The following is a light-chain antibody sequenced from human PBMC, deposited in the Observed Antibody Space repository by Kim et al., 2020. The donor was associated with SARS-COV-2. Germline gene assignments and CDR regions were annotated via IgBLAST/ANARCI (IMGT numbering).Light chain of an antibody. CDR3: SSHTSSHTVV. V-gene: IGLV2-14*03. CDR2: DVS. Sequence: QSITITCTGTSSDVGGYNYVSWYQQHPGKAPKLMIYDVSNRPSGVSNRFSGSKSVNTASLTISGLQAEDEADYYCSSHTSSHTVVFGGGTQLTVL. CDR1: SSDVGGYNY. J-gene: IGLJ2*01.